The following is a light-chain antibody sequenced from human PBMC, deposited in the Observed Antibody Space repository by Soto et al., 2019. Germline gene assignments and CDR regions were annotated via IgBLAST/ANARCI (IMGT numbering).Light chain of an antibody. CDR2: DVS. CDR3: QQYHIYSGT. V-gene: IGKV1-5*01. CDR1: QTISSW. Sequence: DIQMTQSPSTLSASVGDRVTVTCRASQTISSWLAWYQQKPGKAPKLLIYDVSSLESGVPSRFSGSGSGTEFTLTISSLQPDDFATYYCQQYHIYSGTFGQGTKVDI. J-gene: IGKJ1*01.